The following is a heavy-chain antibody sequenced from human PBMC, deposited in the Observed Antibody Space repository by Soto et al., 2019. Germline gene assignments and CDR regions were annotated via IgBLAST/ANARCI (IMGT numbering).Heavy chain of an antibody. CDR1: GSDFTNDS. CDR3: ARGQGGSPPGGMDV. D-gene: IGHD3-10*01. V-gene: IGHV3-30*03. J-gene: IGHJ6*02. Sequence: PGVSLRLSCAVSGSDFTNDSMLWVRQAPGKGLEWVALISYDGTTKHYADSVKGRFTISRDNSKNTVFLQMNSLTPEDTSVYYCARGQGGSPPGGMDVWGQGTTVTVSS. CDR2: ISYDGTTK.